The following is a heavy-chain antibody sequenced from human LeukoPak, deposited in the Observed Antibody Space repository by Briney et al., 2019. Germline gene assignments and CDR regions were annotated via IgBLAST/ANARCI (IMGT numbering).Heavy chain of an antibody. J-gene: IGHJ4*02. Sequence: GGSLRLSCAGSGFTFSSYGMSWVRQAPGKGLEWVSAIGEYTTYYADSVKGRFSISRDNSKNTLYLQMNSLRAEDTAVYFCAKEVGARQPFDYWGQGTLVTVSS. CDR2: IGEYTT. CDR3: AKEVGARQPFDY. V-gene: IGHV3-23*01. CDR1: GFTFSSYG. D-gene: IGHD1-26*01.